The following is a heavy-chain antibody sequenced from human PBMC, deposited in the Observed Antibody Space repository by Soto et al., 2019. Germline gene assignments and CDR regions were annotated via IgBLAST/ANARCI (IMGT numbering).Heavy chain of an antibody. CDR2: ISGSGGST. J-gene: IGHJ4*02. V-gene: IGHV3-23*01. D-gene: IGHD6-6*01. Sequence: EVQLLESGGGLVQPGGSLRLSCAASGFTFSNYAMTWVRQAPGKGLEWVSGISGSGGSTYYADSVKGRLTISRDNSENTLYLQLNSLRVEDAAVYYCAKVPSIAARYFDFWGQGTLVTVSS. CDR3: AKVPSIAARYFDF. CDR1: GFTFSNYA.